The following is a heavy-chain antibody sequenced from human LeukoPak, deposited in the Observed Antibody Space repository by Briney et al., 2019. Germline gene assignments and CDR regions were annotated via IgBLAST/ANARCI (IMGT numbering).Heavy chain of an antibody. V-gene: IGHV5-51*01. Sequence: GESLKISCKASGYIFTNYWIGWVRQMPGKGLEWMGIIYPRDSDTRYSPSFQGQVTVSADKSISTAYLQWNTLEASDTAMYYCARRQYSGYDFDLWGQGTLVTVSS. D-gene: IGHD5-12*01. CDR1: GYIFTNYW. CDR3: ARRQYSGYDFDL. J-gene: IGHJ4*02. CDR2: IYPRDSDT.